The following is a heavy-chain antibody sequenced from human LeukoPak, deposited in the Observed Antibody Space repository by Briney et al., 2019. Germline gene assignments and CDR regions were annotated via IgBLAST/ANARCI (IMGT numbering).Heavy chain of an antibody. V-gene: IGHV1-2*02. J-gene: IGHJ4*02. Sequence: ASVKVSCKASGYTFTGYYMHWVRQAPGQGLEWMGWINPNSGGTNYAQKFQGRVTMTRDTSISTAYMELSRLRSDDTAVYYCAIAAAGMAGYYFDYWGQGTLVTVS. CDR3: AIAAAGMAGYYFDY. CDR2: INPNSGGT. CDR1: GYTFTGYY. D-gene: IGHD6-13*01.